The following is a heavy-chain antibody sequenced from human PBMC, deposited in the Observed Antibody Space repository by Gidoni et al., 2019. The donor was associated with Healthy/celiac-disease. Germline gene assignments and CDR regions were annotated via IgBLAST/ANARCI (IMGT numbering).Heavy chain of an antibody. Sequence: QVQLVESGVGVVQPGRSLRLSCAASGFPFSSYGKPWVRQAPGKGLEWVAVIWYYGSNKYYADSVKGRFTISRDNSKNTLYLQMNSLRAEDTAVYYCARGVGVVVVAATPYNWFDPWGQGTLVTVSS. V-gene: IGHV3-33*01. CDR1: GFPFSSYG. D-gene: IGHD2-15*01. CDR2: IWYYGSNK. J-gene: IGHJ5*02. CDR3: ARGVGVVVVAATPYNWFDP.